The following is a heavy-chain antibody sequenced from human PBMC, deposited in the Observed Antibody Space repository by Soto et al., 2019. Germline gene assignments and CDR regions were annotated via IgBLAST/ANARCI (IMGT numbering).Heavy chain of an antibody. V-gene: IGHV3-23*01. CDR3: AKDLNHYYGSGSYLDY. J-gene: IGHJ4*02. D-gene: IGHD3-10*01. CDR2: ISGSGGST. Sequence: GGSVRLSCAASGFTFSSYAMSWVRQAPGKGLEWVSAISGSGGSTYYADSVKGRFTISRDNSKNTLYLQMNSPRAEDTAVYYCAKDLNHYYGSGSYLDYCGEGTLVTVSS. CDR1: GFTFSSYA.